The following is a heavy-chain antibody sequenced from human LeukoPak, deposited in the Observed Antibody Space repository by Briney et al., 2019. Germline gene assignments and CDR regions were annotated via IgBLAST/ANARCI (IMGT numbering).Heavy chain of an antibody. CDR1: GYTFTSYY. D-gene: IGHD6-19*01. CDR2: INPSGGGT. V-gene: IGHV1-46*01. CDR3: ARDSSGWTIFDLNWFDP. J-gene: IGHJ5*02. Sequence: ASVKVSCKASGYTFTSYYMHWVRQAPGQGLEWMGIINPSGGGTSYAQKFQGRVTMTRDTSTSTVYMELSSLRSEDTAVYYCARDSSGWTIFDLNWFDPWGQGTLVTVSS.